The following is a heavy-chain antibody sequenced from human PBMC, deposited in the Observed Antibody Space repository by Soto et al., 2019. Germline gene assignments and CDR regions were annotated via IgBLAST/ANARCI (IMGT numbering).Heavy chain of an antibody. D-gene: IGHD5-18*01. CDR3: TRGIQLWS. Sequence: QVQLVQSGAEVKKPGSSVKVSCKASGGTFSNYALTWVRQAPGEGLEWMGGIIPLSGTPNYAQKFQGRVTITADKSTTTVDMELSSLRSEDTAVYYCTRGIQLWSWGQGTLVTVSS. CDR1: GGTFSNYA. J-gene: IGHJ5*02. V-gene: IGHV1-69*06. CDR2: IIPLSGTP.